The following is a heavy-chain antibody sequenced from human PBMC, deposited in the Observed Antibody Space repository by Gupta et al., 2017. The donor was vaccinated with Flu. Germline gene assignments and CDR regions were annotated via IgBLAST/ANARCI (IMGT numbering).Heavy chain of an antibody. V-gene: IGHV1-2*06. CDR3: ARVGYCSTTSCYEPFDS. D-gene: IGHD2-2*03. Sequence: TFVDYYIHWVRQDPGQGLEWMGRFNPKSGGKKYAQKFQGRVTMTGDTSVSAAYMELSSLKSDDTAMYYCARVGYCSTTSCYEPFDSWGLGTKVTVSS. CDR1: TFVDYY. J-gene: IGHJ4*02. CDR2: FNPKSGGK.